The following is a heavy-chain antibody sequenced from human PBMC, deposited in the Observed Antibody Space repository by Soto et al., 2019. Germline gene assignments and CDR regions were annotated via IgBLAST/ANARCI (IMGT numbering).Heavy chain of an antibody. CDR3: SGGTAVAGFRCEW. J-gene: IGHJ4*02. D-gene: IGHD6-19*01. V-gene: IGHV3-7*04. Sequence: EVQLVESGGGLVQPGGSLRLSCAASGFTFSSYWMSWVRQAPGKGLEWVANIKQDGSEKYNVDSVKGRFTSSRDNAKNPVYLQLNSLRAEDTAVYYCSGGTAVAGFRCEWWGQGALVTVSS. CDR1: GFTFSSYW. CDR2: IKQDGSEK.